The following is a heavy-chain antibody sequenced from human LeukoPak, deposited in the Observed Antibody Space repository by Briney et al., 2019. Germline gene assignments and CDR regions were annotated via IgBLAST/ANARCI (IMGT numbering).Heavy chain of an antibody. Sequence: PSETLSLTCAVSGVSFNDYYWSWVRQSPGKGLEWIGEINHSGYTNDSPSLKSRVTISIDTSRKQFSLNLRSVTVADTAVYYCTRVTTGHDYWGQGTLVTVSS. D-gene: IGHD1-14*01. V-gene: IGHV4-34*01. CDR2: INHSGYT. CDR1: GVSFNDYY. CDR3: TRVTTGHDY. J-gene: IGHJ4*02.